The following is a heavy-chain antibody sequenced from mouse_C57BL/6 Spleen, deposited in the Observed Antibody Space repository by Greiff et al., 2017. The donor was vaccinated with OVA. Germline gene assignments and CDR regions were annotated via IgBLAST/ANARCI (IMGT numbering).Heavy chain of an antibody. CDR1: GFSLTSYA. J-gene: IGHJ1*03. D-gene: IGHD1-1*01. CDR3: ARTDYGSFLYWYFDV. V-gene: IGHV2-9-1*01. CDR2: IWTGGGT. Sequence: VQLQQSGPGLVAPSQSLSITCTVSGFSLTSYAISWVRQPPGKGLEWLGVIWTGGGTNYNSALKSRLSISKDNSKSQVFLKMNSLQTDDTARYYCARTDYGSFLYWYFDVWGTGTTVTVSS.